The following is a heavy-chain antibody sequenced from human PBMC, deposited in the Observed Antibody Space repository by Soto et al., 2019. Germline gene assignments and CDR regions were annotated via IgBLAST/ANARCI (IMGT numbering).Heavy chain of an antibody. V-gene: IGHV4-34*01. CDR2: INHSGST. CDR1: GGSLSGYY. Sequence: QVQLQQWGAGLLKPSETLSLTCAVYGGSLSGYYWSWIRQPPGKGLEWIGEINHSGSTNYNPSLKSRVTISVDTSKNQFSLKLSSVTAADTAVYYCARGHGSPYYYYYMDVWGKGTTVTVSS. J-gene: IGHJ6*03. CDR3: ARGHGSPYYYYYMDV.